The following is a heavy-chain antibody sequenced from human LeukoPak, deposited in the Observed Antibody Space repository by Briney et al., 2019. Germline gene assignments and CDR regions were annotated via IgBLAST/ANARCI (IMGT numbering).Heavy chain of an antibody. Sequence: SETLSLTCAVYGGSFSGHYWSWIRQPPGKGLEWIGEINHSGSTNYNPSLKSRVTISVDTSKNQFSLKLSSVTAADTAVYYCARGLNSGYVRLWGQGTLVTVSS. D-gene: IGHD5-12*01. CDR1: GGSFSGHY. J-gene: IGHJ4*02. CDR3: ARGLNSGYVRL. CDR2: INHSGST. V-gene: IGHV4-34*01.